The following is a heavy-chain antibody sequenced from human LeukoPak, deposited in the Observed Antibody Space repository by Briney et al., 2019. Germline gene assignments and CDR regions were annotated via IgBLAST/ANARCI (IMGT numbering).Heavy chain of an antibody. V-gene: IGHV3-15*01. CDR3: TTKRDHYFSY. Sequence: GGSLRLSCAASGFIFSDVWMSWVRQAPGKGLEWVGRIRSKTDGGTTDYGAPVRGRFTVSRDDSKNTLYLQMNSLKNEDSAVYYCTTKRDHYFSYWGQGTLVTVSS. J-gene: IGHJ4*02. CDR1: GFIFSDVW. CDR2: IRSKTDGGTT.